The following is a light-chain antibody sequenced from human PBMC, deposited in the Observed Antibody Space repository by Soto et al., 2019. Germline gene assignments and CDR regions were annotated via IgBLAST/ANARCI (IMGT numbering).Light chain of an antibody. V-gene: IGKV3-20*01. J-gene: IGKJ1*01. CDR3: QQYGYLGT. Sequence: VFTQPPATLSLSLAEPATLLCRPCQTLSRSCLAWYQQAPGQDPRLLRYDNSTRGIDITDRFSGSGSGIDFTLTISRLEPEDFSVYYCQQYGYLGTFGQGTKVDIK. CDR1: QTLSRSC. CDR2: DNS.